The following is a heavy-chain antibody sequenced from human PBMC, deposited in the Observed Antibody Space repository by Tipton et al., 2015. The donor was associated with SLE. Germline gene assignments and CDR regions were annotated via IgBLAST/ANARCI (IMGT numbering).Heavy chain of an antibody. D-gene: IGHD4-17*01. CDR1: GDTISDHY. CDR2: ISYSGST. Sequence: TLSLTCTVSGDTISDHYWSWIRQPPGKGLEWIGYISYSGSTNYSPSLKSRVTISLDTSKNQFSLNLTSATAADTAVYYCARDYGDYDWGQGTLVTVSS. V-gene: IGHV4-59*11. J-gene: IGHJ4*02. CDR3: ARDYGDYD.